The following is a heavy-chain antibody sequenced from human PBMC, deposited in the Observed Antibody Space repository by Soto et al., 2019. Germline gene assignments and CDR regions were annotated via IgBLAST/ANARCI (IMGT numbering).Heavy chain of an antibody. V-gene: IGHV1-24*01. CDR2: FDPEDGET. Sequence: ASVKVSCKVSGYTLTELSMHWVRQAPGKGLEWMGGFDPEDGETIYAQKFQGRVTMTEDTSTDTAYMELSSLRSEDTAVYYCATSVGIATTGEDGMDVWGQGTSVTVSS. D-gene: IGHD2-8*02. CDR1: GYTLTELS. CDR3: ATSVGIATTGEDGMDV. J-gene: IGHJ6*02.